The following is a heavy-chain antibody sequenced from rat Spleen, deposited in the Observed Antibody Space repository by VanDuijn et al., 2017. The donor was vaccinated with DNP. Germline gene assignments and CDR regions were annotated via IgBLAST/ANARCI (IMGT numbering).Heavy chain of an antibody. CDR1: GFTFSDYN. V-gene: IGHV5-20*01. J-gene: IGHJ2*01. CDR3: TTESTYYGYFDY. Sequence: EVQLVESGGGLVQPGRSLKLSCAASGFTFSDYNMAWVRQAPKKGLEWVASINYDGSSTYYRDSVKGRFTISRDNAKSSLYLQMDSLRSEDTATYYCTTESTYYGYFDYWGQGVMVPVSS. CDR2: INYDGSST. D-gene: IGHD1-9*01.